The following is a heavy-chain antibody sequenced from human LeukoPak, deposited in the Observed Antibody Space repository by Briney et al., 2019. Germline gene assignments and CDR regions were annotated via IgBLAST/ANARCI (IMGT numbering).Heavy chain of an antibody. CDR2: ISGSGGST. CDR3: AKDLTVTTPWYFDL. Sequence: PGGSLRLSCAASGFTFSSYSMNWVRQAPGKGLEWVSSISGSGGSTYYADSVKGRFTISRDNSKNTLYLQMNSLRAEDTAVYYCAKDLTVTTPWYFDLWGRGTLVTVSS. CDR1: GFTFSSYS. V-gene: IGHV3-23*01. D-gene: IGHD4-17*01. J-gene: IGHJ2*01.